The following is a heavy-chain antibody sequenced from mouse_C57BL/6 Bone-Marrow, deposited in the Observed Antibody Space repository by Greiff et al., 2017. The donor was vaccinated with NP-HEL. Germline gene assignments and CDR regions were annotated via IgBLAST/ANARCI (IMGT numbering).Heavy chain of an antibody. V-gene: IGHV5-17*01. CDR2: ISSGSSTI. CDR1: GFTFSDYG. J-gene: IGHJ4*01. D-gene: IGHD2-2*01. Sequence: EVMLVESGGGLVKPGGSLKLSCAASGFTFSDYGMHWVRQAPEKGPEWVAYISSGSSTIYYADTVKGRFTISRDNAKNTLFLQMTSLRSEDTAMYYCASPVWLRGDYYAMDYWGQGTSVTVSS. CDR3: ASPVWLRGDYYAMDY.